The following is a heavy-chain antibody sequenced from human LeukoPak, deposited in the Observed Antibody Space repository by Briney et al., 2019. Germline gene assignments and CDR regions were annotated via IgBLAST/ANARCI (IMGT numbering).Heavy chain of an antibody. CDR3: ARDQGYCSSTSCYTNWFDP. CDR1: GFTFSSYS. D-gene: IGHD2-2*02. V-gene: IGHV3-48*01. Sequence: PGGSLRLSCAASGFTFSSYSMNWVRQAPGKGLEWVSYISSSSTIYYADSVKGRFTISRDNAKNSLYLQMNSLRAEDTAVYYCARDQGYCSSTSCYTNWFDPWGQGTLVTVSS. CDR2: ISSSSTI. J-gene: IGHJ5*02.